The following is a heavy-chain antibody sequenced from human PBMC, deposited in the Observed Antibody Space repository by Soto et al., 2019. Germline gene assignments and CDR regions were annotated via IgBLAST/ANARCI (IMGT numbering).Heavy chain of an antibody. CDR1: GYTFTNHD. D-gene: IGHD3-3*01. CDR3: ARGDDFWSGRLDS. CDR2: MSPNSGNT. V-gene: IGHV1-8*01. Sequence: QVQLVQSGAEVKKPGASVKVSCKTSGYTFTNHDINWVRQATGQGLEWMGWMSPNSGNTGFAQKFQGRVTLTVNTAISTAYMALRSLTSEDTAVYYCARGDDFWSGRLDSWGQGTLVTASS. J-gene: IGHJ4*02.